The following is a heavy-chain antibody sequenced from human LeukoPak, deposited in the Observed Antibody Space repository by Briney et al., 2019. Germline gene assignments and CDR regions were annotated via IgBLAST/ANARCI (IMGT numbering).Heavy chain of an antibody. J-gene: IGHJ4*02. Sequence: SETLSLTCAVSGDSISNNHWWSWVRQSPEKALEWIGDIHHSGSTTYNPSLKSRVTISVDKSKNQISLKLRSVTAADTAVYYCATPTYFDILSGGWGQGTLVTVSS. CDR1: GDSISNNHW. CDR3: ATPTYFDILSGG. V-gene: IGHV4-4*02. D-gene: IGHD3-9*01. CDR2: IHHSGST.